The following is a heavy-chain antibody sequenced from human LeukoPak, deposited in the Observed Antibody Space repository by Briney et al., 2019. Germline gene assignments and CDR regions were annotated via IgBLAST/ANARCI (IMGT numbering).Heavy chain of an antibody. J-gene: IGHJ6*02. CDR2: VTYDGSKA. D-gene: IGHD2-2*01. V-gene: IGHV3-30*18. CDR3: AKDQRTMTRRMDV. Sequence: RGSLRLSCAASGFTFRNYGMHWVRQVPGKGLEWLGVVTYDGSKAFYADSVKGGLTISRDNSKNTLYLQMNTLRVEDRAVYFCAKDQRTMTRRMDVWGQGTAVIVSS. CDR1: GFTFRNYG.